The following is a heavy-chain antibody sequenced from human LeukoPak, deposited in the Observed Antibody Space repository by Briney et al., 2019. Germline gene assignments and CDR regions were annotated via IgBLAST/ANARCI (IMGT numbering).Heavy chain of an antibody. Sequence: PGGSLRLSCAASRFSFSDQWMNWVRQAPGQGLEWVAHIKYDGSEKYYADSVKGRFTISREDAKNSLSLQMDNVRAEDTAVYYCAYSNNLNFWGQGNGVIVTA. V-gene: IGHV3-7*01. CDR2: IKYDGSEK. D-gene: IGHD5-18*01. CDR3: AYSNNLNF. CDR1: RFSFSDQW. J-gene: IGHJ4*02.